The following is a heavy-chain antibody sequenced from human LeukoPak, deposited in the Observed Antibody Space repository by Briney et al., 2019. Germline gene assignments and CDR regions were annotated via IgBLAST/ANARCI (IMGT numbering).Heavy chain of an antibody. CDR3: ARTPGDYGDYVKVDY. J-gene: IGHJ4*02. Sequence: ASVKVSCKASGYTFTSYGISWVRQAPGQGLEWMGWISAYNGNTNYAQKLQGRVTMTTDTSTSIAYMELRSLRSDDTAVYYCARTPGDYGDYVKVDYWGQGTLVTVSS. CDR1: GYTFTSYG. D-gene: IGHD4-17*01. CDR2: ISAYNGNT. V-gene: IGHV1-18*01.